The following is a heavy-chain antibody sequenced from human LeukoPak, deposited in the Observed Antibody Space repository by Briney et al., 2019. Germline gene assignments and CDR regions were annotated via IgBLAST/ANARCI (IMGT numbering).Heavy chain of an antibody. D-gene: IGHD4-23*01. J-gene: IGHJ5*02. V-gene: IGHV3-30-3*01. CDR3: ARDYGGNSGDDWFDP. Sequence: GGSLRLSCAASGFTFSSYAMHWVRQAPGKGLEWVAVISYDGSNKYYADSVKGRFTISRDNSKNTLYLQMNSLRAEDTAVYYCARDYGGNSGDDWFDPWGQGTLVTVSS. CDR2: ISYDGSNK. CDR1: GFTFSSYA.